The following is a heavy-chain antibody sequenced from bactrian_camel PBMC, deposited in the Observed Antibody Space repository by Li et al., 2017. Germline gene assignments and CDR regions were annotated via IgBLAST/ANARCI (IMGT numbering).Heavy chain of an antibody. CDR1: EFTFSSTW. D-gene: IGHD6*01. Sequence: QLVESGGGLVQPGGSLRLSCAASEFTFSSTWMHWVRQAPGKGLEWVSGINSGGGSTDYADSVKGRFTISRDNAKNTVYLQMNSLKPEDTAVYYCARGSRWYPNWGQGTQVTVS. CDR2: INSGGGST. CDR3: ARGSRWYPN. V-gene: IGHV3S25*01. J-gene: IGHJ4*01.